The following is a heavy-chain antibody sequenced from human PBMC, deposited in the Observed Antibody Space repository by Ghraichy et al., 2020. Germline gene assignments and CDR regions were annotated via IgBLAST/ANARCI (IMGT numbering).Heavy chain of an antibody. D-gene: IGHD3-22*01. J-gene: IGHJ3*01. CDR2: SYTNDNS. V-gene: IGHV4-4*07. CDR3: ARMEYSNGYHDALDL. CDR1: GASISSYF. Sequence: SETLSLTCTGSGASISSYFWSWIRQAAGKGLEWIGRSYTNDNSHYNPSLTSRVTMSLDTSKNQLSLRLSSVTAADTALYYCARMEYSNGYHDALDLWCQGTMVTV.